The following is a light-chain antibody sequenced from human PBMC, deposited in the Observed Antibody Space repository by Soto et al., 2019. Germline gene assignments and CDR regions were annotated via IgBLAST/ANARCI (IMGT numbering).Light chain of an antibody. CDR2: KAS. CDR1: QTISSW. V-gene: IGKV1-5*03. J-gene: IGKJ1*01. Sequence: IQLTQSPSSLSASVGDRVTITCRASQTISSWLAWYQQKPREAPKLLIYKASILESGVPSRFSGSGSGTEFTLTIRSLQPEDFATYFCQEYNNYPWTFGQGTKVDIK. CDR3: QEYNNYPWT.